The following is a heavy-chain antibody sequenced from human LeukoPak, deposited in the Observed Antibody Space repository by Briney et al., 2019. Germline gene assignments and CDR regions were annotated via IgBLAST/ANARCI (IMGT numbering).Heavy chain of an antibody. Sequence: SETLSLTCTVSGGSISSGSYYWSWIRQPAGKGLESIGRIHTSGSTNYNPSLKSRVRMSVDTSKNQFSLKLSSVTAADTAVYYCASRSGGVPAAMDDAFDIWGQGTMVTVSS. V-gene: IGHV4-61*02. CDR1: GGSISSGSYY. D-gene: IGHD2-2*01. CDR3: ASRSGGVPAAMDDAFDI. CDR2: IHTSGST. J-gene: IGHJ3*02.